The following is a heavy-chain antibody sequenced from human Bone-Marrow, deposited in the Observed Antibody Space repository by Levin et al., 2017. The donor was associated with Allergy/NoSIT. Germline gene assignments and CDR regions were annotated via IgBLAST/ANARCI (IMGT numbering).Heavy chain of an antibody. D-gene: IGHD3-10*01. CDR1: GFTFSSYG. CDR2: IWYDGSNK. CDR3: ARDFTMVQGVIIGHYFDY. V-gene: IGHV3-33*01. Sequence: GGSLRLSCAASGFTFSSYGMHWVRQAPGKGLEWVAVIWYDGSNKYYADSVKGRFTISRDNSKNTLYLQMNSLRAEDTAVYYCARDFTMVQGVIIGHYFDYWGQGTLVTVSS. J-gene: IGHJ4*02.